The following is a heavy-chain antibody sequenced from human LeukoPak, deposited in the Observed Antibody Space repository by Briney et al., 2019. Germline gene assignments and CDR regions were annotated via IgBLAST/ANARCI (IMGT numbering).Heavy chain of an antibody. V-gene: IGHV3-30-3*01. Sequence: PGGSLRLSCAASGFTFSSYAMHWVRQTPGKGLEWVAVISYDGSNIYYADSVKGRFTISRDNSKNTLYLQMNSLRAEDTAVYYCARRPRQWLVTDRYYFDYWGQGTLVTVSS. D-gene: IGHD6-19*01. CDR1: GFTFSSYA. CDR3: ARRPRQWLVTDRYYFDY. J-gene: IGHJ4*02. CDR2: ISYDGSNI.